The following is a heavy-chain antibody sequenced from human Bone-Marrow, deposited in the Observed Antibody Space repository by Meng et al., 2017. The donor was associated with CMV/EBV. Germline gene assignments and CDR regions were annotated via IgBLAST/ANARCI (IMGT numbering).Heavy chain of an antibody. CDR1: GYTFTGYH. J-gene: IGHJ4*02. CDR2: MNPNSGNT. CDR3: ARGLIDSYGPSYYFDY. V-gene: IGHV1-8*02. Sequence: ASVKVSCKASGYTFTGYHIHWVRQATGQGLEWMGWMNPNSGNTGYAQKFQGRVTMTRNTSISTAYMELSSLRSEDTAVYYCARGLIDSYGPSYYFDYWGQGTLVTVSS. D-gene: IGHD5-18*01.